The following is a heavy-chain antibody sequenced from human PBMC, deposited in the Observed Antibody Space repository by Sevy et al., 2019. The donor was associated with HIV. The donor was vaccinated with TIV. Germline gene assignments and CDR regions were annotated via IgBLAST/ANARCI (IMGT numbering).Heavy chain of an antibody. CDR2: IYTSGST. D-gene: IGHD6-19*01. CDR3: ARVQMSIAVAGTYYYGMDV. Sequence: SETLSLTCTVSGGSISSYYWSWIRQPAGKGLEWIGRIYTSGSTNYNPSLKSRVTMSVDTSKNQFSLKPSSVTAADTAVYYCARVQMSIAVAGTYYYGMDVWGQGTTVTVSS. V-gene: IGHV4-4*07. J-gene: IGHJ6*02. CDR1: GGSISSYY.